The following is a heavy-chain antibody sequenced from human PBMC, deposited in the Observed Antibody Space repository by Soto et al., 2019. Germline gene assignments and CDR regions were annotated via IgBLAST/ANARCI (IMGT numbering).Heavy chain of an antibody. CDR1: GGSISSGGYS. CDR2: IYHSGST. D-gene: IGHD4-17*01. J-gene: IGHJ4*02. V-gene: IGHV4-30-2*01. CDR3: ARGNTVTRFDY. Sequence: SETLSLTCAVSGGSISSGGYSWSWIRQPPGKGLEWIGYIYHSGSTHYNPSLKSRVTISVDRSKNQFSLKLSSVTAADTAVYYCARGNTVTRFDYWGQGTLVTVS.